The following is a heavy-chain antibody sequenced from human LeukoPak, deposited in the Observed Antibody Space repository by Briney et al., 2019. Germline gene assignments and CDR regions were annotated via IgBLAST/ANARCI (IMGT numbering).Heavy chain of an antibody. V-gene: IGHV3-30*01. CDR2: ISYDGSNK. CDR1: GFTFSSYA. Sequence: GRSLRLSCAASGFTFSSYAMHWVRQAPGKGLEWVAVISYDGSNKYYADSVKGRFTISRDNSKNTLYLQMNSLRAEDTAVYYCARGPGYDFWSGYWGYYYYYMDVWGKGTTVTVSS. J-gene: IGHJ6*03. D-gene: IGHD3-3*01. CDR3: ARGPGYDFWSGYWGYYYYYMDV.